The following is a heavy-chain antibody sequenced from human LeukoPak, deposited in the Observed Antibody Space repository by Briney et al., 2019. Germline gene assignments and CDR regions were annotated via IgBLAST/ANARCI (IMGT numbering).Heavy chain of an antibody. Sequence: ASVKDSCKASGYTFTGYYMHWVRQARGQGREWMGRINPNSGGTNYAQKFQGRVTMTRDTSISTAYMELSRLRSDDTAVYYCARGDISVWYHWGQGTLVTVSS. CDR1: GYTFTGYY. D-gene: IGHD6-19*01. CDR2: INPNSGGT. J-gene: IGHJ5*02. V-gene: IGHV1-2*06. CDR3: ARGDISVWYH.